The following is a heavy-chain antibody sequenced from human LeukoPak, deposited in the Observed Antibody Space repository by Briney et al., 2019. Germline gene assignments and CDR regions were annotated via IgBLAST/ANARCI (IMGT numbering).Heavy chain of an antibody. CDR3: ARDARYLTGTSSYYYYMDV. CDR2: ARSQASGYST. D-gene: IGHD1-14*01. Sequence: GGSLRLSCAASGFTLRDHSMDWVCQAPGKGLEWVGRARSQASGYSTEYAASVKGRFTILRDDSETSVYLQMNSLKTDDTAIYFCARDARYLTGTSSYYYYMDVWGKGTTVTVSS. V-gene: IGHV3-72*01. J-gene: IGHJ6*03. CDR1: GFTLRDHS.